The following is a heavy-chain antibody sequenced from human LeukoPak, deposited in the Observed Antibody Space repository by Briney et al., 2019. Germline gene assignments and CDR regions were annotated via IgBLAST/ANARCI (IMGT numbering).Heavy chain of an antibody. CDR2: ITRDGSI. CDR1: GFAFSTSN. V-gene: IGHV3-69-1*01. D-gene: IGHD4-17*01. Sequence: SGGSLRLSCAASGFAFSTSNLNWFRQAPGKGLEWVSSITRDGSIYYADSLTGRFSISRDNAKNSLYLQMISLRAEDTAVYYCARADYGDYGVDYWGQGTLVTVSS. J-gene: IGHJ4*02. CDR3: ARADYGDYGVDY.